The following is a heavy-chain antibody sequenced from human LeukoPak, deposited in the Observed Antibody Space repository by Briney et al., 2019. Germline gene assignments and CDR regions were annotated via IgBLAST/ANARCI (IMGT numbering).Heavy chain of an antibody. V-gene: IGHV3-53*04. CDR1: GFTVSTHD. J-gene: IGHJ4*02. CDR3: VRVGDEVAYTRGYLDY. CDR2: IYMGGNT. D-gene: IGHD3-16*01. Sequence: GGSLRLSCAASGFTVSTHDMSWVRQAPGQGVEWGSVIYMGGNTFYVDSVKGRFTISRHTSKNTLYLQMNSLRPEDTAVYYCVRVGDEVAYTRGYLDYWGQGTLVTVSS.